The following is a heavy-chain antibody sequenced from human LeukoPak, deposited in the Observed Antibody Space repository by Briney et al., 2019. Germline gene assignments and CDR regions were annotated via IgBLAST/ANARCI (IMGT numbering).Heavy chain of an antibody. CDR1: GYTFTGYY. CDR3: AREGYFDWLLSNPHEITLGYYPRWFDP. Sequence: GASVKVSCKASGYTFTGYYMHWVRQAPGQGLEWMGWINPNSGGTNYAQKFQGRVTMTRDTSISTAYVELSRLRSDDTAVYYCAREGYFDWLLSNPHEITLGYYPRWFDPWGQGTLVTVSS. V-gene: IGHV1-2*02. D-gene: IGHD3-9*01. CDR2: INPNSGGT. J-gene: IGHJ5*02.